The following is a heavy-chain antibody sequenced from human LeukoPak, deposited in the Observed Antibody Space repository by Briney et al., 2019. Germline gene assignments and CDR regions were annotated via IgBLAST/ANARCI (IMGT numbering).Heavy chain of an antibody. CDR3: ARVARAKYDF. J-gene: IGHJ3*01. V-gene: IGHV3-7*05. CDR2: IKQDGSEK. D-gene: IGHD1-26*01. Sequence: GGSLRLSCAASGFTFSSYSMNWVRQAPGKGLEWVANIKQDGSEKHYVDSVKGRFTISRDNAKNSLYLQMNGLRGEDTAVYYCARVARAKYDFWGQGTMVTVSS. CDR1: GFTFSSYS.